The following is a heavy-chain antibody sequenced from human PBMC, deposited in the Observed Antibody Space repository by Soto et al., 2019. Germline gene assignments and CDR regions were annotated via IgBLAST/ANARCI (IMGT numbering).Heavy chain of an antibody. Sequence: QLQLQESGPGLVKPSETLSLTCTVSVVSISSSSYYWGWIRQPPGKGLAWIGSIYYSGSTYYNPSLKSRVTISVDTSKNQFSLKLSSVTAADTAVYYCARQPINIAVAGTGLFDPWGQGTMVTVSS. CDR2: IYYSGST. V-gene: IGHV4-39*01. CDR3: ARQPINIAVAGTGLFDP. CDR1: VVSISSSSYY. D-gene: IGHD6-19*01. J-gene: IGHJ5*02.